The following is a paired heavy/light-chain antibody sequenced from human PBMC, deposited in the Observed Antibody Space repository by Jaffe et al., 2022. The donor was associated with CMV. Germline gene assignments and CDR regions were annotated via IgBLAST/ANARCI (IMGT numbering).Heavy chain of an antibody. CDR3: VRDWGAKGTITDY. J-gene: IGHJ4*02. D-gene: IGHD3-16*01. CDR2: IWYDGSNK. Sequence: QVQLVESGGDVVQPGRSLRLSCAASGFTFSSHGMHWVRQAPGKGLDWVAVIWYDGSNKLYADSVKGRFTVSRDNSKNTLYLQMNSLRAEDTALYYCVRDWGAKGTITDYWGQGTLVTVSS. CDR1: GFTFSSHG. V-gene: IGHV3-33*08.
Light chain of an antibody. J-gene: IGLJ2*01. V-gene: IGLV3-1*01. CDR3: QAWDSGSLV. Sequence: SYELTQSPSVSVSPGQTANITCSGDGLRDKYVCWNQQKPGQSPVLVIFQNTKRPSGIPERFSGSNSGNTATLTISGTQATDEADYYCQAWDSGSLVFGGGTKLTVL. CDR1: GLRDKY. CDR2: QNT.